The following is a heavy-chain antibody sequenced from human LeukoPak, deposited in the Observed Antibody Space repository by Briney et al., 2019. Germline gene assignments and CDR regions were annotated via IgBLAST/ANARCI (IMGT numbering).Heavy chain of an antibody. CDR1: GGPFSTYY. CDR3: ARVTPRSSGWYRPFDY. CDR2: INHSAST. D-gene: IGHD6-19*01. Sequence: SETLSLTCAVYGGPFSTYYWSWIRQPPGKGLEWIGEINHSASTNYNPSFKSRVTISVDTSKNQFSLKLSSVTAADTAVYYCARVTPRSSGWYRPFDYWGQGTLVTVSS. V-gene: IGHV4-34*01. J-gene: IGHJ4*02.